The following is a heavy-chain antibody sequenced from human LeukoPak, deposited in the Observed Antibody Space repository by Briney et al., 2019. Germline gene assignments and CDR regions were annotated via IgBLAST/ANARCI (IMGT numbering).Heavy chain of an antibody. V-gene: IGHV1-2*02. CDR1: GYSFIGYS. J-gene: IGHJ4*02. D-gene: IGHD6-13*01. CDR2: INPNTGGT. CDR3: AREYVADSSPLFDY. Sequence: ASVKLSCTASGYSFIGYSMHRVRQAPGQGLEWMGWINPNTGGTNYAQKFQGRVTMTRDTSISTAYMELSSLRSDDTAVYHCAREYVADSSPLFDYWGQGSLVTVSS.